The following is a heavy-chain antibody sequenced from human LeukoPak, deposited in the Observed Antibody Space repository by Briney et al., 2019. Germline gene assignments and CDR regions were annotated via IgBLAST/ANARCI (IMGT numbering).Heavy chain of an antibody. CDR1: GYTFTGYY. CDR3: AREADGDYFDY. CDR2: INPNSGGT. D-gene: IGHD4-17*01. V-gene: IGHV1-2*02. J-gene: IGHJ4*02. Sequence: ASVKVSCKASGYTFTGYYMHWVRQAPGQGLEWMGWINPNSGGTNYAQKFQGRVTMTGDTSISTAYMELSRLISDDTAVYYCAREADGDYFDYWGQGTLVTVSS.